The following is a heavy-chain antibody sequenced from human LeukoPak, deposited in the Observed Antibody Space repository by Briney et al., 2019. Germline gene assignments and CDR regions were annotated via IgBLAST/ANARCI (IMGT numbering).Heavy chain of an antibody. V-gene: IGHV3-21*01. CDR2: ISSSSSYI. Sequence: GGSLRLSCAASGFTFSSYIMNWVRQAPGKGLEWVSSISSSSSYIYYADSVKGRFTISRDNAKNSLYLQMNSLRAEDTAVYYCARAAAGYFDYWGQGTLVTVSS. CDR1: GFTFSSYI. CDR3: ARAAAGYFDY. D-gene: IGHD6-13*01. J-gene: IGHJ4*02.